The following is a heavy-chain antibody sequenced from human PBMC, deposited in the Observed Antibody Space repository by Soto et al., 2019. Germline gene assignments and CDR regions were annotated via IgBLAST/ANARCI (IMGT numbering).Heavy chain of an antibody. J-gene: IGHJ4*02. CDR3: AKDSLPIAVAATWEDY. CDR2: ISYDGSNK. D-gene: IGHD6-19*01. Sequence: GGSLRLSCAASGFTFSSYGMHWVRQAPGKGLEWVAVISYDGSNKYYADSVKGRFTISRDNSKNTLYLQMNSLRAEDTAVYYCAKDSLPIAVAATWEDYWGQGTLVTVSS. CDR1: GFTFSSYG. V-gene: IGHV3-30*18.